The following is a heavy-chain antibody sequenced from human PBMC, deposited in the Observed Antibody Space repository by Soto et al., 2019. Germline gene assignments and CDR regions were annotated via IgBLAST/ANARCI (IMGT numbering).Heavy chain of an antibody. D-gene: IGHD2-2*01. CDR1: GGSISSYY. Sequence: SETLSLTCTVSGGSISSYYWSWIRQPPGKGLEWIGYIYYSGSTNYNPSLKSRVTISVDTSKNQFSLKLSSVTAADTAVYYCARFHCSSTSCYAPDYYYYYGMDVWGQGTTVTVSS. J-gene: IGHJ6*02. CDR2: IYYSGST. CDR3: ARFHCSSTSCYAPDYYYYYGMDV. V-gene: IGHV4-59*01.